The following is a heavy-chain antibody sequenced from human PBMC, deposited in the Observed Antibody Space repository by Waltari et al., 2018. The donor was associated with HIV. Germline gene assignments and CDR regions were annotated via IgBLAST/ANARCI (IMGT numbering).Heavy chain of an antibody. CDR2: FDPEDGET. CDR1: GYTLTALS. V-gene: IGHV1-24*01. D-gene: IGHD3-22*01. CDR3: ATADVPYYYDSSGYAD. J-gene: IGHJ4*02. Sequence: QVQLVQSGAEVKKTGASVKVSCKVSGYTLTALSMHWVRQAPGKGLEWMGGFDPEDGETIYAQKFQGRVTMTEDTSTDTAYMELSSLRSEDTAVYYCATADVPYYYDSSGYADWGQGTLVTVSS.